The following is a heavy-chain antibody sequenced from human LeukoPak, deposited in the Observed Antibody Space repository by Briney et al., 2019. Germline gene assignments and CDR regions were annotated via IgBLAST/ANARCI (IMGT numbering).Heavy chain of an antibody. J-gene: IGHJ6*03. CDR2: ISSSSSYI. Sequence: GGSLRLSCAASGFTFSSYSMNWVRQAPGKGLEWVSSISSSSSYIYYADSVKGRFTISRDNAKNSLYLQMNSLRAEDTAVYYCARITPPDYYMDVWGKGTTVTVSS. D-gene: IGHD2-15*01. CDR1: GFTFSSYS. CDR3: ARITPPDYYMDV. V-gene: IGHV3-21*01.